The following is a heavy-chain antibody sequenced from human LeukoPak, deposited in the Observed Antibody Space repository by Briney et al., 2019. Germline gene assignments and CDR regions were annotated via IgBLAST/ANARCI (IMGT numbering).Heavy chain of an antibody. D-gene: IGHD3-10*01. Sequence: GGSLRLSCAASGFTFSNAWMNWVRQAPGKGLEWVGRIKSKTDGGTIDYAAPVKGRFTISRDDSKNTLHLQMNSLKTEDTAVYYCTTDYYGSGSPPAWGYWGQGTLVTVSS. CDR3: TTDYYGSGSPPAWGY. CDR1: GFTFSNAW. CDR2: IKSKTDGGTI. V-gene: IGHV3-15*07. J-gene: IGHJ4*02.